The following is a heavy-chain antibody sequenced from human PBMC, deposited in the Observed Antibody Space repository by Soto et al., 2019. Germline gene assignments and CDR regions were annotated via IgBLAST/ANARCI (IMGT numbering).Heavy chain of an antibody. D-gene: IGHD7-27*01. J-gene: IGHJ5*02. V-gene: IGHV3-21*01. CDR1: GFTFSSYS. CDR2: ISSSSSYI. Sequence: EVQLVESGGGLVKPGGSLRLSCAASGFTFSSYSMNWVRQAPGKGLEWASSISSSSSYIYYADSVKGRFTISRDNAKNSLYLQMNSLRAEDTAVYYCARDSRGNWVWFDPWGQGTLVTVSS. CDR3: ARDSRGNWVWFDP.